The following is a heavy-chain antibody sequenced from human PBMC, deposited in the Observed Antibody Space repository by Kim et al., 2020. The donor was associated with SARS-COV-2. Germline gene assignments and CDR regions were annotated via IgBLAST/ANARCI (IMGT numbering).Heavy chain of an antibody. CDR3: ARVVSAYFDILTGYPGGYFDY. D-gene: IGHD3-9*01. CDR2: IYYSGST. Sequence: SETLSLTCSVSGGSISSSRYYWGWIRQPPGKGLEWIGSIYYSGSTYYNPSLKSRVTISVDTSKNQFSLRLSSVTAADTSVYHCARVVSAYFDILTGYPGGYFDYWGQGTLVTVSS. J-gene: IGHJ4*02. V-gene: IGHV4-39*01. CDR1: GGSISSSRYY.